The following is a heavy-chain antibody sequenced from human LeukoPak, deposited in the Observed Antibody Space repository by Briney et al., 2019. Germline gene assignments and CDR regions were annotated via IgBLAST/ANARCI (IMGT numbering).Heavy chain of an antibody. V-gene: IGHV3-30*03. CDR1: GFIFSSYG. Sequence: GGSLRLSCAASGFIFSSYGMHWVRQAPGKGLEWVAVISYDGSNKHYADSVKGRFTISRDNSKNTLYLQMNSLRAEDTAVYYCARDRPDAVEAKDYWGQGTLVTVSS. J-gene: IGHJ4*02. D-gene: IGHD1-26*01. CDR2: ISYDGSNK. CDR3: ARDRPDAVEAKDY.